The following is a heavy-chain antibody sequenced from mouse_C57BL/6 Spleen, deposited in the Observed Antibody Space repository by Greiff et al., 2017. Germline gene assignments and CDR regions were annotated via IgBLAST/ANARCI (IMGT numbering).Heavy chain of an antibody. V-gene: IGHV5-17*01. CDR2: ISSGSSTI. Sequence: EVMLVESGGGLVKPGGSLKLSCAASGFTFSDYGMHWVRQAPEKGLGWVAYISSGSSTIYYADTVTRRFTISRDNAKNTLFLQMTSLRSEDTAMYYCAKRGGRRDAMDYWGQGTSVTVSS. J-gene: IGHJ4*01. CDR1: GFTFSDYG. CDR3: AKRGGRRDAMDY. D-gene: IGHD2-12*01.